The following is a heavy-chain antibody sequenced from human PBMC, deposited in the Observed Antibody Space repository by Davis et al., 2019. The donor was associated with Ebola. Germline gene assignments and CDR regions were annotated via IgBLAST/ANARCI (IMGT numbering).Heavy chain of an antibody. CDR2: IRSKANSYAT. Sequence: GGSLRLSCAASGFTFSSYAMSWVRQASGKGLEWVGRIRSKANSYATAYAASVKGRFTISRDDSKNTAYLQMNSLKTEDTAVYYCTSTGTTVVTPKDYWGQGTLVTVSS. V-gene: IGHV3-73*01. D-gene: IGHD4-23*01. J-gene: IGHJ4*02. CDR3: TSTGTTVVTPKDY. CDR1: GFTFSSYA.